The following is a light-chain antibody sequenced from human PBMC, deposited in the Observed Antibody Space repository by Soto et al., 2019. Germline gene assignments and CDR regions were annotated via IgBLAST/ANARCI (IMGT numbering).Light chain of an antibody. V-gene: IGLV2-14*01. CDR3: STYTSASTS. CDR1: EVGAHRF. Sequence: QSALTQPASVSGSPGQSITISCTGTEVGAHRFVSWYQQVPGTAPKLLIYEVIKRPSGISPRFSGSKAGNTASLTISGLQAADEADYFCSTYTSASTSFGGGTKLTVL. J-gene: IGLJ2*01. CDR2: EVI.